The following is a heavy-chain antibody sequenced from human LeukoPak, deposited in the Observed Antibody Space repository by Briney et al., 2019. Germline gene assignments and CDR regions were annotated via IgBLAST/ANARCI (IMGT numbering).Heavy chain of an antibody. D-gene: IGHD5-18*01. J-gene: IGHJ6*03. CDR1: GGTFSSYA. Sequence: SVKVSCKASGGTFSSYAISWVRQAPGQGLEWMGGIIPIFGTANYAQKFQGRVTITADKSTSTAYMELSSLRSEDTAVYYCARAYSYGRDYYYYYYMDVWGKGTTVTVSS. CDR3: ARAYSYGRDYYYYYYMDV. CDR2: IIPIFGTA. V-gene: IGHV1-69*06.